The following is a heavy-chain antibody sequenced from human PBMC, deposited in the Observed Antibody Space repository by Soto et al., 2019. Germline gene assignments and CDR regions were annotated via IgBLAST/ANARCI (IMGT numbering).Heavy chain of an antibody. CDR3: ARGTHCRYSSSWYCFGY. CDR2: IIPIFGTA. Sequence: ASVKVSCKASGGTFSSYAISWVRQAPGQGLEWMGGIIPIFGTANYAQKFQGRVTITADESTSTAYMELSSLRSEDTAVYYCARGTHCRYSSSWYCFGYWGQGTLVTVSS. D-gene: IGHD6-13*01. V-gene: IGHV1-69*13. CDR1: GGTFSSYA. J-gene: IGHJ4*02.